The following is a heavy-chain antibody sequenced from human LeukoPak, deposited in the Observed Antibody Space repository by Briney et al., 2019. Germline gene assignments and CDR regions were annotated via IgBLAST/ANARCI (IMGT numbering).Heavy chain of an antibody. D-gene: IGHD1-26*01. CDR3: ASGAYSYYYMDV. J-gene: IGHJ6*03. V-gene: IGHV4-34*01. Sequence: SETLSLTCAVYGGSFSGYYWSWIRQPPGKGLEWIGEINHSGSTNYNPSLKSRVTISVDTSKNQFSLKLSSVTAADTAVYYCASGAYSYYYMDVWGKGTTVTISS. CDR2: INHSGST. CDR1: GGSFSGYY.